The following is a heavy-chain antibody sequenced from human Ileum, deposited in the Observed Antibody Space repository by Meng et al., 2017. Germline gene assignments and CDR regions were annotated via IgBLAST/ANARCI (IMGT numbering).Heavy chain of an antibody. D-gene: IGHD1-14*01. V-gene: IGHV4-61*01. Sequence: QVELPQSGPGLVRPSETLSPSCTVSGASVNFGLYFWSWIRQSPGKTLEWIGHTYYTGLTNYNPSLKSRVAISLDASKNQFSLKLNSVSAADSAVYFCARTYNTPFFDSWGQGTLVTVSS. CDR1: GASVNFGLYF. CDR3: ARTYNTPFFDS. J-gene: IGHJ4*02. CDR2: TYYTGLT.